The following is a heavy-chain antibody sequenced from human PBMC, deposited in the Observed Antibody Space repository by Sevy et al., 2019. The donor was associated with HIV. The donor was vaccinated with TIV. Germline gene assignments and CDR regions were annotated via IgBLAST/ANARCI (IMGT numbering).Heavy chain of an antibody. CDR1: GITFIDYF. J-gene: IGHJ3*02. D-gene: IGHD4-17*01. CDR2: INPKNGGI. V-gene: IGHV1-2*02. CDR3: ARVDHYGSGGFDI. Sequence: ASVKVSCKASGITFIDYFIHWVRQAPGQGLEWMGWINPKNGGINYAQKFQGRVTMTSDMSSSTAYMELTSLASDDTAMYYCARVDHYGSGGFDIWGRGTMVTVSS.